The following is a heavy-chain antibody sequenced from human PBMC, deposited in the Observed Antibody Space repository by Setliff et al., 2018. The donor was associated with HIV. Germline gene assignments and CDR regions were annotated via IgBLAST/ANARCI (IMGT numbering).Heavy chain of an antibody. Sequence: ASVKVSCKASGYTFTTYYIHWVRQAPGQGLEWMGMLNPSGGVTNYAQKFQGRVTMTRDTSTSTVYMELSSLRSEDTAVYYCARLPIYDGSSGVFDPWGQGTLVTVSS. V-gene: IGHV1-46*01. D-gene: IGHD3-22*01. J-gene: IGHJ5*02. CDR2: LNPSGGVT. CDR3: ARLPIYDGSSGVFDP. CDR1: GYTFTTYY.